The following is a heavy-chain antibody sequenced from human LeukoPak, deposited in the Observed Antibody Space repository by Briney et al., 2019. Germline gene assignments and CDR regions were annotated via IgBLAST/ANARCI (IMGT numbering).Heavy chain of an antibody. CDR3: ARDTTTVVTPAFSD. V-gene: IGHV3-20*04. Sequence: GGSLRLSCAASGFTFDDYGMSWVRQAPGKGLEWVSGINWNGGSTGYADSVKGRFTISRDNAKNSLYLQMNSLRAEDTALYYCARDTTTVVTPAFSDWGQGTLVTVSS. CDR2: INWNGGST. J-gene: IGHJ4*02. D-gene: IGHD4-23*01. CDR1: GFTFDDYG.